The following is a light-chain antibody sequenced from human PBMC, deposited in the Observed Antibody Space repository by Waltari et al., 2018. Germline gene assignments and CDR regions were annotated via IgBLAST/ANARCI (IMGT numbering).Light chain of an antibody. CDR3: CSYAGLGIYV. CDR1: SGDVGNYNL. J-gene: IGLJ1*01. Sequence: QSGLTQPASVSGSPGQPITVSCTGTSGDVGNYNLVSWYQQYPGKAPKLMVYEVTKRTSGVSDRFSGSKSGNTASLTISGLQSEDEADYYCCSYAGLGIYVFGTGTKVTVL. CDR2: EVT. V-gene: IGLV2-23*02.